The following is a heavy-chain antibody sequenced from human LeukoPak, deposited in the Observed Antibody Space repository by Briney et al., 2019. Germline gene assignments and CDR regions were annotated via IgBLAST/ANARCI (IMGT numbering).Heavy chain of an antibody. V-gene: IGHV4-59*01. CDR2: FSYSGST. Sequence: SETLSLTCTVSGGSISSYYWSWIRQPPGKGLEWIGYFSYSGSTNYNPSLKSRVTISVDTSKNQFSLKLSSVTAADTAVCYCARVPFWSAYYLYYFDYWGQGTLVTVSS. CDR3: ARVPFWSAYYLYYFDY. D-gene: IGHD3-3*01. CDR1: GGSISSYY. J-gene: IGHJ4*02.